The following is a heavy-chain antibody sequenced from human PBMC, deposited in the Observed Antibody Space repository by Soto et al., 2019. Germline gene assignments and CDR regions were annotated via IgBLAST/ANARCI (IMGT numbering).Heavy chain of an antibody. CDR3: ARGRMKYYYYYGMDG. J-gene: IGHJ6*02. CDR1: GGSFSGYY. Sequence: SETLSLTCAVYGGSFSGYYWSWIRQPPGKGLEWIGEINHSGSTNYNPSLKSRVTISVDTSKNQFSLKLSSVTAADTAVYYCARGRMKYYYYYGMDGWGQGTTVTVSS. CDR2: INHSGST. V-gene: IGHV4-34*01.